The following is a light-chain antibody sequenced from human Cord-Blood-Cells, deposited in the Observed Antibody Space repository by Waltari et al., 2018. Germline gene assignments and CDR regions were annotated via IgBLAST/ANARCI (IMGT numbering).Light chain of an antibody. CDR3: SSYTSSSTPWV. V-gene: IGLV2-14*03. Sequence: QSALTQPASVTGSPGQSITISCTGTSSDVGGYKYVSWYQQHPGKAPKHMIYDVSNRPSGVSNRFSGSKSGNTASLTISGLQAEDEADYYCSSYTSSSTPWVFGGGTKLTVL. CDR1: SSDVGGYKY. CDR2: DVS. J-gene: IGLJ3*02.